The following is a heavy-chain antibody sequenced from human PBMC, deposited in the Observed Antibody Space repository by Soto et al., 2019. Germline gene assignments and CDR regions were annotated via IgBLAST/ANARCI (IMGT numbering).Heavy chain of an antibody. J-gene: IGHJ4*03. V-gene: IGHV1-18*01. CDR3: AREGILGPHDGYNM. Sequence: ASVKVSCKASGHSFTSSGSSWVRQAPGQGLEWLGWISTHNGNTIYAPRFQDRVTLTIQTSTNTAYMDMRSLRDDDTALYSCAREGILGPHDGYNMWGQGTLVTVSS. CDR2: ISTHNGNT. D-gene: IGHD1-20*01. CDR1: GHSFTSSG.